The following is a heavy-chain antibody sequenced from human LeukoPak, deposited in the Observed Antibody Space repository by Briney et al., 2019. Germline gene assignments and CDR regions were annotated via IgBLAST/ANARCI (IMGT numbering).Heavy chain of an antibody. Sequence: ATVKISCKASGYTFTDYYMHWVQQAPGKGLEWMGRVDPEDGETIYAEKFQGRVTITADTSTDTAYMELSSLKSEDTAVYYCATISSGDHYYYYMDVWGKGTTVTVSS. V-gene: IGHV1-69-2*01. J-gene: IGHJ6*03. CDR2: VDPEDGET. CDR3: ATISSGDHYYYYMDV. D-gene: IGHD2-21*01. CDR1: GYTFTDYY.